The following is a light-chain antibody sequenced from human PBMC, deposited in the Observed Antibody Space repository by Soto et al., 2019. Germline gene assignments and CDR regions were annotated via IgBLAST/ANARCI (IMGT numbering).Light chain of an antibody. V-gene: IGLV1-44*01. CDR3: QSYDSSLSGSV. J-gene: IGLJ2*01. Sequence: QSVLTQPPSASGTPGQSVTISCSGSDSNIGGNTVNWYQQLPGTAPKLLIYIGSHRPSGVSDRFSDSKSGTSASLAITGLQAEDEADYYCQSYDSSLSGSVFGGGTKLTVL. CDR1: DSNIGGNT. CDR2: IGS.